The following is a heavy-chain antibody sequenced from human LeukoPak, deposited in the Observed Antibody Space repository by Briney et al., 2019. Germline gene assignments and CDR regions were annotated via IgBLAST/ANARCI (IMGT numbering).Heavy chain of an antibody. V-gene: IGHV3-53*01. CDR3: ARDRYGSSVGGMDV. D-gene: IGHD6-6*01. Sequence: GGSLRLSCAASGFTVSSNYMSWVRQAPGKGLEWVSVIYSGGSTYYADSVKGRFTLSRDDAKNELYLQMNSLRAEDTALYYCARDRYGSSVGGMDVWGQGTTVTVSS. CDR1: GFTVSSNY. CDR2: IYSGGST. J-gene: IGHJ6*02.